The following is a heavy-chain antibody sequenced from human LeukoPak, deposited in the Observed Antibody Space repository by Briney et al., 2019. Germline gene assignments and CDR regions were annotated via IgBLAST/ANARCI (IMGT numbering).Heavy chain of an antibody. CDR2: IYHSGST. CDR3: ARDPYSGYFDL. Sequence: SETLSLTCAVSGGSISSGGYSWSWIRQPPGKGLEWIGYIYHSGSTYYNPSLKSRVTISVDRSKNQFSLKLSSVTAADTAVYYCARDPYSGYFDLWGRGTLVTVSS. J-gene: IGHJ2*01. V-gene: IGHV4-30-2*01. D-gene: IGHD2-15*01. CDR1: GGSISSGGYS.